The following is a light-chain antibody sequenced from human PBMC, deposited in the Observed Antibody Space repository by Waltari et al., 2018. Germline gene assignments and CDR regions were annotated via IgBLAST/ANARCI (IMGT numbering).Light chain of an antibody. V-gene: IGLV2-23*02. J-gene: IGLJ2*01. CDR2: EVS. CDR1: SSDVGSYNL. Sequence: QSALTQPASVSGSPGQSITISCTGTSSDVGSYNLVSWYQQHPGKAPKLMIYEVSKRPSGVSNLFSGSKSGNTAFLTISVLQAEDEDDYYCCSYAGSSTVVFGGGTKLTVL. CDR3: CSYAGSSTVV.